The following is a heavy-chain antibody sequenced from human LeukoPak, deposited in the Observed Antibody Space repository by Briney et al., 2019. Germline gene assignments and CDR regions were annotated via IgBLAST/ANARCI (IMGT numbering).Heavy chain of an antibody. D-gene: IGHD2-15*01. Sequence: SETLSLTCTVSGGSISNYYWSWIRQPAGKGLEWIGRIYTSGSTNYNPSLKSRVSMSIDPPKKQFSLKLSSVTAADTAVYYCAGGYCSGGSCPIHYWGQGTLVTVSS. J-gene: IGHJ4*02. CDR1: GGSISNYY. V-gene: IGHV4-4*07. CDR3: AGGYCSGGSCPIHY. CDR2: IYTSGST.